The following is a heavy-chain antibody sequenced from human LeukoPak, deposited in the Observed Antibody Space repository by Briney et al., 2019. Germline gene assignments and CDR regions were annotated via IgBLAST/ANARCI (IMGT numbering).Heavy chain of an antibody. CDR1: GGSISSGGYY. J-gene: IGHJ5*02. V-gene: IGHV4-31*03. CDR2: IYYSGST. CDR3: ARRGGYCSSTSCNNWFDP. Sequence: SETLSLTCTVSGGSISSGGYYWSWIRQHPGKGLEWIGYIYYSGSTYYDPSLKSRVTMSVDTSKNQFSLKLTSATAADTSVYYCARRGGYCSSTSCNNWFDPWGQGTLVTVSS. D-gene: IGHD2-2*01.